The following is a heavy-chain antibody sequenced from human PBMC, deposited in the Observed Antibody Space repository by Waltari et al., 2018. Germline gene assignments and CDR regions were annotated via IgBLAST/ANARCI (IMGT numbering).Heavy chain of an antibody. V-gene: IGHV1-2*06. Sequence: QVQLVQSGAEVKKPGASVKVSCKASGYTFTGYYMHWVRQAPGQGLEWMGRINPNSGGTNYEQKFQGRVTMTRDTSISTAYMELSRLRSDDTAVYYCARAPTHSSGWYSDYWGQGTLVTVSS. CDR2: INPNSGGT. D-gene: IGHD6-19*01. CDR1: GYTFTGYY. CDR3: ARAPTHSSGWYSDY. J-gene: IGHJ4*02.